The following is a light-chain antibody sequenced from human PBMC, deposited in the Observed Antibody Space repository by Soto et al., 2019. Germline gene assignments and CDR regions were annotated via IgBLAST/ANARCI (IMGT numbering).Light chain of an antibody. J-gene: IGKJ3*01. Sequence: DIQMTQSPSSLSASVGDRVTITCRASQSISSYLNWYQQKPGKAPKLLIYAASSLQSGVPSRFSGSGSGTDFTLTISSLQPKDFAPSSCQQSYSTPRFTFGPGTKVDIK. CDR2: AAS. CDR1: QSISSY. V-gene: IGKV1-39*01. CDR3: QQSYSTPRFT.